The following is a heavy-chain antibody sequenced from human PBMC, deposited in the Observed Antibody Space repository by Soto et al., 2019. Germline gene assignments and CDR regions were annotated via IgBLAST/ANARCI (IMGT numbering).Heavy chain of an antibody. Sequence: QVQLVESGGGVVQSGRSLRLSCAASGFTFSTYGMHWVRQAPGKGLEWVAVISYDGSNKYYADSVKGRFTISRDNSKNTPYLQMNSLRAEDTAVYYCAKDALGYYYGSGYDYGMDVWGQGTTVTVSS. CDR2: ISYDGSNK. V-gene: IGHV3-30*18. J-gene: IGHJ6*02. D-gene: IGHD3-10*01. CDR1: GFTFSTYG. CDR3: AKDALGYYYGSGYDYGMDV.